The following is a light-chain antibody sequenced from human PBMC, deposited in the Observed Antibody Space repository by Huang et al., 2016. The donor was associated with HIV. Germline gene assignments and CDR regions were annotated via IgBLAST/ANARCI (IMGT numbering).Light chain of an antibody. CDR1: QSVGSN. V-gene: IGKV3-15*01. CDR3: QRYNDWLSLT. CDR2: GAS. J-gene: IGKJ4*01. Sequence: EVVMTQSPATLSVSPGERATLSCRASQSVGSNLAWYHQRPGQAPRILIYGASMRATGVPVRFSGSGSGTDFTLTISSLQSEDFAIYYCQRYNDWLSLTFGGGTRVEIK.